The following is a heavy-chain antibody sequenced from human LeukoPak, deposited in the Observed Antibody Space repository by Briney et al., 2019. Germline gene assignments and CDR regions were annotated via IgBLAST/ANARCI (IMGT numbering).Heavy chain of an antibody. D-gene: IGHD1-26*01. CDR3: ARGGATNIYYYYYGMDV. CDR2: INPSGGST. V-gene: IGHV1-46*01. Sequence: ASVKVSCKASGYTFTSYYMHWVRQAPGQGLEWMGKINPSGGSTSYAQKFQGRVTMTRDTSTSTVYMELSSLRSEDTAVYYCARGGATNIYYYYYGMDVWGQGTTVTVSS. J-gene: IGHJ6*02. CDR1: GYTFTSYY.